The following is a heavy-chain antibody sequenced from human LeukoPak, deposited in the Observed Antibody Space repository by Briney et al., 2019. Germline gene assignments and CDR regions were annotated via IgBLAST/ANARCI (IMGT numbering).Heavy chain of an antibody. D-gene: IGHD4-17*01. CDR3: AREVNGDYALDY. Sequence: ASVKVSCKASGYTFTGYYMHWVRQAPGQGLEWMGRIDPNSGGTNYAQKFQGRVTMTRDTSISTAYMELSRLRSDDTAVYYCAREVNGDYALDYWGRGTLVTVSS. V-gene: IGHV1-2*06. J-gene: IGHJ4*02. CDR2: IDPNSGGT. CDR1: GYTFTGYY.